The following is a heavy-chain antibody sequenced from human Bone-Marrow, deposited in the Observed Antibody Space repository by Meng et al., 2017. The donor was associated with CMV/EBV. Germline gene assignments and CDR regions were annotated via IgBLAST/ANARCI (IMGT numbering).Heavy chain of an antibody. D-gene: IGHD3-3*01. V-gene: IGHV4-59*01. CDR1: GGSISSYY. Sequence: SEILSLTCTVSGGSISSYYWSWIRQPPGKGLEWIGYIYYSGSTNYNPSLKSRVTISVDTSKNQFSLKLSSVTAADTAVYYCAGSYYDFWSGYSAADYYYYYGMDVWGQGTTVTVSS. J-gene: IGHJ6*02. CDR3: AGSYYDFWSGYSAADYYYYYGMDV. CDR2: IYYSGST.